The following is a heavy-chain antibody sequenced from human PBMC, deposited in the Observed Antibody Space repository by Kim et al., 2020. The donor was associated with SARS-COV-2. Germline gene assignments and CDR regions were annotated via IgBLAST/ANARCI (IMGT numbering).Heavy chain of an antibody. CDR3: ARFKPPGQWPRAGVFDY. D-gene: IGHD6-19*01. CDR2: ISAYNGNT. J-gene: IGHJ4*02. CDR1: GYTFTSYG. Sequence: ASVKVSCKASGYTFTSYGISWVRQAPGQGLEWMGWISAYNGNTNYAQKLQGRVTMTTDTSTSTAYMELRSLRSDDTAVYYCARFKPPGQWPRAGVFDYWGQGTLVTVSS. V-gene: IGHV1-18*01.